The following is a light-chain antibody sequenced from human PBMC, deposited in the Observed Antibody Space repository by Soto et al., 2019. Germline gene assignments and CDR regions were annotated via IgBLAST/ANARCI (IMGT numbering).Light chain of an antibody. CDR2: GNS. J-gene: IGLJ2*01. V-gene: IGLV1-40*01. CDR1: SSNIGAGYD. Sequence: QPVLTQPPSVSGAPGXRXTISCTGSSSNIGAGYDVHWYQQLPGTAPKLLIYGNSNRPSGVPDRFSGSKSGTSASLAITGLQAEDEADYYCQSYDSSLSGVVFGGGTKLTVL. CDR3: QSYDSSLSGVV.